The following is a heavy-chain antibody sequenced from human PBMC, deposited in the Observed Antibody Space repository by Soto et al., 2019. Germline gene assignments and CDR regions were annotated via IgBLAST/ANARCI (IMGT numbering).Heavy chain of an antibody. V-gene: IGHV3-30*18. CDR2: ISYDGSNK. CDR3: AKDGNGMDV. CDR1: GFAFSSYG. D-gene: IGHD1-26*01. Sequence: GGSLRLSCAAPGFAFSSYGMHWVRQAPGKGLEGVAVISYDGSNKYNADSAKGRFTISRDNSKTTLYLEMNSLRVEETAVYYCAKDGNGMDVWGQGTTVTVSS. J-gene: IGHJ6*02.